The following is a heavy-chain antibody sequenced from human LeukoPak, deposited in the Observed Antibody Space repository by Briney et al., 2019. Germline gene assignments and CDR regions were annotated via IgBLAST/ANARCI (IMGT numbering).Heavy chain of an antibody. D-gene: IGHD1-26*01. CDR1: GFTVSTNY. Sequence: PGGSLRLSCAASGFTVSTNYMAWVRQAPGKGLEWVAVISYDGSNKYYADSVKGRFTISRDNSKNTLYLQMNSLRAEDTAVYYCAKDSKTYSGSYGVDYWGQGTLVTVSS. CDR3: AKDSKTYSGSYGVDY. V-gene: IGHV3-30*18. J-gene: IGHJ4*02. CDR2: ISYDGSNK.